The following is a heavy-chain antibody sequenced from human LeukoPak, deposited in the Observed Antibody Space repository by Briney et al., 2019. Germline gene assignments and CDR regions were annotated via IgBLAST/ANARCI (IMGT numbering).Heavy chain of an antibody. V-gene: IGHV3-30*18. J-gene: IGHJ4*02. Sequence: GGSLRLSCVASGFTFNTYGMHWVRQAPGKGLDWVAGISKDGSSKDYADSVKGRFTNSRGNSKNTMYLQMNSLRVEDTAVYYCAKAAYCTSTSCHFSGYAQRPLDSWGQGTLVTVSS. CDR3: AKAAYCTSTSCHFSGYAQRPLDS. D-gene: IGHD2-2*01. CDR2: ISKDGSSK. CDR1: GFTFNTYG.